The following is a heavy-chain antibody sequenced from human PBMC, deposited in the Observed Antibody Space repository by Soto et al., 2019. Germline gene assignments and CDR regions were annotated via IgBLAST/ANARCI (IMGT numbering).Heavy chain of an antibody. Sequence: GALRLSCAASGFTFSSYSMNWVRQAPGKGLEWVSSISSSSSYIYYADSVKGRFTISRDNAKNSLYLQMNSLRAEDTAVYYCAREISYCSGGSCYPIWFDPWGQGTLVTVSS. V-gene: IGHV3-21*01. CDR1: GFTFSSYS. J-gene: IGHJ5*02. D-gene: IGHD2-15*01. CDR2: ISSSSSYI. CDR3: AREISYCSGGSCYPIWFDP.